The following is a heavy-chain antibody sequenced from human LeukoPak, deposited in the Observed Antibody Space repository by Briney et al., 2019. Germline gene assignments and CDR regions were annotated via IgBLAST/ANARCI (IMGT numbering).Heavy chain of an antibody. CDR2: IKQDGSEK. D-gene: IGHD2/OR15-2a*01. CDR1: GFTFSSYW. Sequence: GGSLRLSCAASGFTFSSYWMSWVRQAPGKGLEWVANIKQDGSEKYYVDSVKGRFTISRDNAKNSLYLQMNSLRAEDTAVYYCARGRFLASNWFDPWGQGTLVTVSS. V-gene: IGHV3-7*01. CDR3: ARGRFLASNWFDP. J-gene: IGHJ5*02.